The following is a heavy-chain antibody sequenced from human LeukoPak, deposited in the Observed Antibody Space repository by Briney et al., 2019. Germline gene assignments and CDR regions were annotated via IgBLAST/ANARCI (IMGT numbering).Heavy chain of an antibody. CDR1: GYTFTSYA. Sequence: ASVTVSCKASGYTFTSYAMNWVRQAPGQGLEWMGWIDTNTGNPTYAQGFTGRFVFSLDTSVSTAYLQISSLKAEDTAVYYCARGGRQQLVKNRFDPWGQGTLVTVSS. J-gene: IGHJ5*02. V-gene: IGHV7-4-1*02. D-gene: IGHD6-13*01. CDR3: ARGGRQQLVKNRFDP. CDR2: IDTNTGNP.